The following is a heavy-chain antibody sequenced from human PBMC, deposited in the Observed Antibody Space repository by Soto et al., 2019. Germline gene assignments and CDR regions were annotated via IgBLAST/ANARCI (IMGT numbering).Heavy chain of an antibody. Sequence: ASVKVSCKVSGYTLTELSMHWVRQAPGKGLEWMGGFDPEDGETIYAQKFQGRVTMTEDTSTDTAYMELSSLRSEDTAVYYCAKDNPAGATFYNWFDPWGQGTLVTVYS. J-gene: IGHJ5*02. V-gene: IGHV1-24*01. D-gene: IGHD1-26*01. CDR1: GYTLTELS. CDR2: FDPEDGET. CDR3: AKDNPAGATFYNWFDP.